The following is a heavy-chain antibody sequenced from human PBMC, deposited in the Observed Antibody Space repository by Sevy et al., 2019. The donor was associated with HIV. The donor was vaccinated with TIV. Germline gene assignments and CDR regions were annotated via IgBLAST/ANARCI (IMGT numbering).Heavy chain of an antibody. CDR3: ARARDGYNSWGFGY. V-gene: IGHV1-69*13. D-gene: IGHD5-12*01. CDR1: GGTFSSYA. J-gene: IGHJ4*02. CDR2: IIPIFGTA. Sequence: ASVKVSCKASGGTFSSYAISWVRQAPGQGLEWMGGIIPIFGTANYAQKFQGRVGITADESTGTAYMGLGSLGSEDTAVYYCARARDGYNSWGFGYWGQGTLVTVSS.